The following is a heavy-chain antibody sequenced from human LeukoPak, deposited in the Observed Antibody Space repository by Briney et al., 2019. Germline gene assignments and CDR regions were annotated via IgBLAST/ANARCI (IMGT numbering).Heavy chain of an antibody. J-gene: IGHJ4*02. CDR2: INSDGSST. Sequence: GGSLRLPCAASGFTFSSYWMHWVRQAPGKGLVWVSRINSDGSSTSYADSVKGRFTISRDNAKNTLCLQMNSLRAEDTAVYYCARGPLFGLWSPIDYWGQGTLVTISS. CDR3: ARGPLFGLWSPIDY. CDR1: GFTFSSYW. V-gene: IGHV3-74*01. D-gene: IGHD5-18*01.